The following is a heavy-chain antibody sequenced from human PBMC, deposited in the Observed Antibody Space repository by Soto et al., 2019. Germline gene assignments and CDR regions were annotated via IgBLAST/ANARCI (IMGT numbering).Heavy chain of an antibody. Sequence: QVQLVESGGGVVQPGRSLRLSCVASGFTFSSYPIHWVRQAPGKGLEWVTTISSDGNDKYYSDSVKGRFTTSRDNSKTTVYLQMNNLRVEDTAVYYCAKEGVADKYYYYGMDVWDQGTTVNVSS. CDR1: GFTFSSYP. CDR2: ISSDGNDK. CDR3: AKEGVADKYYYYGMDV. V-gene: IGHV3-30*04. D-gene: IGHD3-3*01. J-gene: IGHJ6*02.